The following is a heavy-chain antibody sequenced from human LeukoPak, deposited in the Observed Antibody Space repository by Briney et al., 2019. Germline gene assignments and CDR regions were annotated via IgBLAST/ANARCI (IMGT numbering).Heavy chain of an antibody. V-gene: IGHV1-2*02. CDR1: GYTFTGCY. Sequence: ASVKVSCKASGYTFTGCYMHWVRQAPGQGLEWMGWINPNSGGTNYAQKFQGRVTMTRDTSISTAYMELSRLRSDDTAVYYCARDLFGYSYGETYQHWGQGTLVTVSS. J-gene: IGHJ1*01. D-gene: IGHD5-18*01. CDR3: ARDLFGYSYGETYQH. CDR2: INPNSGGT.